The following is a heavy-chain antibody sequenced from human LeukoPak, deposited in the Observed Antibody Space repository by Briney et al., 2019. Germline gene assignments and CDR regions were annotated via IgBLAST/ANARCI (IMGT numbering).Heavy chain of an antibody. CDR3: AKDPYYYDSSGDIDY. Sequence: GGSLRLSCAASGFTFSSYAMSWVRQAPGKGLEWVSAISGSGGSTYYADSVKGRFTISRDNPKNTLYLQMNSLRAEDTAVYYCAKDPYYYDSSGDIDYWGQGTLVTVSS. CDR2: ISGSGGST. V-gene: IGHV3-23*01. D-gene: IGHD3-22*01. CDR1: GFTFSSYA. J-gene: IGHJ4*02.